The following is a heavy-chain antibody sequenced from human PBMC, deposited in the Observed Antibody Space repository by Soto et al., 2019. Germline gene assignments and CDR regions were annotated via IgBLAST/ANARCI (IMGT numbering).Heavy chain of an antibody. CDR2: IYPDDSDT. V-gene: IGHV5-51*01. CDR3: ATASDTNGYFFYFDY. J-gene: IGHJ4*02. CDR1: GYSFSSYW. D-gene: IGHD3-22*01. Sequence: GESLKISCKGSGYSFSSYWIAWVRQMPGKGLEWMGIIYPDDSDTRYSPSFQGQVTISADKSISTAYLQWSSLKASDTAMYYCATASDTNGYFFYFDYWGQGTLVTVSS.